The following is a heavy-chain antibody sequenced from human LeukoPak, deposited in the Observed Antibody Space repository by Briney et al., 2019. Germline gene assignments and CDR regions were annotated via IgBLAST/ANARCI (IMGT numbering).Heavy chain of an antibody. CDR3: ARDHDSSGYCSDY. CDR2: ISSSSSYI. Sequence: MPGGSLRLSCAASGFTFSSYEMNWVRQAPGKGLEWVSSISSSSSYIYYADSVKGRFTISRDNAKNSLYLKMNSLRAEDTAVYYCARDHDSSGYCSDYWGQGTLVTVSS. D-gene: IGHD3-22*01. CDR1: GFTFSSYE. V-gene: IGHV3-21*01. J-gene: IGHJ4*02.